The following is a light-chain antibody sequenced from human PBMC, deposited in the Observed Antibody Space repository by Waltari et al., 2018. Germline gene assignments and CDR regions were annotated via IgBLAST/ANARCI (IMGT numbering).Light chain of an antibody. CDR2: DVS. CDR3: SSFTLTNTWV. CDR1: TSDVGGYDF. J-gene: IGLJ3*02. Sequence: QPALTQPASVSGSPGQSITISCTGTTSDVGGYDFVSWYQQHPGKAPKLIISDVSDRPSGVSPRFSASKSGITASLTIFGLQPEDEATYFCSSFTLTNTWVFGGGTNLTVL. V-gene: IGLV2-14*03.